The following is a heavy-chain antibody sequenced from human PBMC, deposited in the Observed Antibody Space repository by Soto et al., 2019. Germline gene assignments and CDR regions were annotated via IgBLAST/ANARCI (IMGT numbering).Heavy chain of an antibody. Sequence: QVQLVESGGGVVQPGRSLRLSCAASGFSFSSYGMHWVRQAPGKGLEWVAVMSYDGSNEYYADSVKGRFTISRDNSKNTLYRQMNSPRAEDTAVYYCAKAMYYYGSGTYGAAMDVWGQGTTVTVSS. D-gene: IGHD3-10*01. J-gene: IGHJ6*02. V-gene: IGHV3-30*18. CDR3: AKAMYYYGSGTYGAAMDV. CDR1: GFSFSSYG. CDR2: MSYDGSNE.